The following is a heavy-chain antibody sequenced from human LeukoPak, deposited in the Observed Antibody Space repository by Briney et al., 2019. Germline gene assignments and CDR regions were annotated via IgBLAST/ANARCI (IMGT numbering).Heavy chain of an antibody. V-gene: IGHV1-2*02. J-gene: IGHJ5*02. CDR1: GYTFTGYY. CDR2: INPNSGGT. CDR3: ARDLLWGVGRWFDP. D-gene: IGHD2-21*01. Sequence: GASVKVSCKASGYTFTGYYMHWVRQAPGQGLEWMGWINPNSGGTNYAQKFQGRVTMTTEISTSTAYMELRSLRSDDTAVYYCARDLLWGVGRWFDPWGQGTLVTVSS.